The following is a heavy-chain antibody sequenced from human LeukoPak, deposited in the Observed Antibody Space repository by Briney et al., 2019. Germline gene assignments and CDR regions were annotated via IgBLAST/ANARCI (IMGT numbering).Heavy chain of an antibody. CDR3: ARDMYYYDSSGYSPFDY. V-gene: IGHV3-74*01. CDR1: GFTFSSYW. D-gene: IGHD3-22*01. J-gene: IGHJ4*02. Sequence: PGGSLRLSCAASGFTFSSYWMHWVPQAPGKGLVWVSRINSDGSSTSYADSVKGRFTISRDNAKNTLYLQMNSLRAEDTAVYYCARDMYYYDSSGYSPFDYWGQGTLVTVSS. CDR2: INSDGSST.